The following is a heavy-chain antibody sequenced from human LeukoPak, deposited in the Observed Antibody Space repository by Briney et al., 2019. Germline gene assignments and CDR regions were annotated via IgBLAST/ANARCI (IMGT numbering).Heavy chain of an antibody. Sequence: GGSLRLSCAASGFTFSSYWMSWVRQAPGKGLEWVANIKQDGSEKYYVDSVKGRFTVSRDDAKNSLYLQMNSLRAEDTAVYYCARVYRSSSGYCFDFWGQGTLVTVSS. CDR2: IKQDGSEK. J-gene: IGHJ4*02. CDR3: ARVYRSSSGYCFDF. V-gene: IGHV3-7*01. CDR1: GFTFSSYW. D-gene: IGHD6-13*01.